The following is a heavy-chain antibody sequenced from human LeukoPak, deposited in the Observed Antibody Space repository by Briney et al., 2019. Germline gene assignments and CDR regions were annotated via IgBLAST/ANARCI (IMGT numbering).Heavy chain of an antibody. J-gene: IGHJ4*02. D-gene: IGHD5-12*01. CDR3: AKANSAYDDDYFDY. CDR2: ISGSGGST. V-gene: IGHV3-23*01. CDR1: GFTFSSYG. Sequence: GGSLRLSCAASGFTFSSYGMSWVRQAGGKGLEWVSVISGSGGSTYYADSVKGRFSISRYNSRTTVSLQMNRIRAEDADVYYCAKANSAYDDDYFDYWGQGTLVTVSS.